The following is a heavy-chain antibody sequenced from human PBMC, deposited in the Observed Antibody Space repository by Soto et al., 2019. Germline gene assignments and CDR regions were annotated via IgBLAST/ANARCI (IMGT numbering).Heavy chain of an antibody. CDR2: INHSGST. CDR3: ARVGSGSYGAEYYYMDV. D-gene: IGHD3-10*01. V-gene: IGHV4-34*01. Sequence: NPSETLSLTCAVYGGSFSGYYWSWIRQPPGWGLEWIGEINHSGSTNYNPSLKSRVTISVDTSKNQFSLKLSSVTAADTAVYYCARVGSGSYGAEYYYMDVWGKGTTVTVSS. CDR1: GGSFSGYY. J-gene: IGHJ6*03.